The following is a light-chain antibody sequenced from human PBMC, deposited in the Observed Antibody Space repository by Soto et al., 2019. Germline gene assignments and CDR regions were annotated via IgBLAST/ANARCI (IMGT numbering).Light chain of an antibody. J-gene: IGLJ1*01. Sequence: SYELSQPPSVSVAPGHTSRISCGGNDIASKSVHLSQQKPGQAPVLVVYDDNDRPSGIPERLSGSNSGDTATLTISRVEAGDEADYYCQVWDSSSDHYVFGSGTKVTVL. CDR2: DDN. V-gene: IGLV3-21*02. CDR1: DIASKS. CDR3: QVWDSSSDHYV.